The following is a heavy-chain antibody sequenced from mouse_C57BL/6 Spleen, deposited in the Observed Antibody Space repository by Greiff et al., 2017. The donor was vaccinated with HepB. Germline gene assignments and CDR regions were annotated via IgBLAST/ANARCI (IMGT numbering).Heavy chain of an antibody. J-gene: IGHJ2*01. CDR2: INPNNGGT. V-gene: IGHV1-26*01. CDR3: AIYYGYEYYFDY. Sequence: EVQLQQSGPELVKPGASVKISCKASGYTFTDYYMHWVKQSHGKSLEWIGDINPNNGGTSYNQKFKGKATLTVDKSSSTAYMELRSLTSEDSAVYYCAIYYGYEYYFDYWGQGTTLTVSS. CDR1: GYTFTDYY. D-gene: IGHD2-2*01.